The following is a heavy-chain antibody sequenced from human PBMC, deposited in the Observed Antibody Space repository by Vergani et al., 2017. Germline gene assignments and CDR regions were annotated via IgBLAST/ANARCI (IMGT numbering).Heavy chain of an antibody. J-gene: IGHJ5*02. D-gene: IGHD3-3*01. CDR3: ARHGGSGNYYHLFDP. CDR2: IYHGGMT. Sequence: QVHLQESGPGLVKPSATLSLTCSVSNYSIGRDYFWGWIRRSPGKGLEYIASIYHGGMTYYNPSLKSRAPISIATSETVISLRLTFVTAADTALYHCARHGGSGNYYHLFDPWGQGTLVIVSS. CDR1: NYSIGRDYF. V-gene: IGHV4-38-2*02.